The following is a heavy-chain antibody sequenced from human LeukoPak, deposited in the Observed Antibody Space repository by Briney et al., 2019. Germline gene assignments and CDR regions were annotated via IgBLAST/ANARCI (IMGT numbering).Heavy chain of an antibody. Sequence: KPSETLSLTCAVYGGSFSGYYWSWIRQPPGKGLEWIGEINHSGSTNYNPSLKSRVTISVDTSKNQFSLKLSSVTAADTAVYYCAREKLMHYDFWSGRSDYYGMDVWGQGTTVTVSS. CDR2: INHSGST. D-gene: IGHD3-3*01. CDR3: AREKLMHYDFWSGRSDYYGMDV. CDR1: GGSFSGYY. V-gene: IGHV4-34*01. J-gene: IGHJ6*02.